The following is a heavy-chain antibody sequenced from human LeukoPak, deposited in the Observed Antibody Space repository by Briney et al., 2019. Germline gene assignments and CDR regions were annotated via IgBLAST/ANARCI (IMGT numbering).Heavy chain of an antibody. CDR2: INPSGGST. CDR3: ARDPDYYDSSGYLGSYFDY. J-gene: IGHJ4*02. V-gene: IGHV1-46*01. Sequence: ASVKVSCKASGYTFTSYYMHWVRQAPGQGLGWMGIINPSGGSTSYAQKFQGRVTMTRDMSTSTVYMELSSLRSEDTAVYYCARDPDYYDSSGYLGSYFDYWGQGTLVTLSS. CDR1: GYTFTSYY. D-gene: IGHD3-22*01.